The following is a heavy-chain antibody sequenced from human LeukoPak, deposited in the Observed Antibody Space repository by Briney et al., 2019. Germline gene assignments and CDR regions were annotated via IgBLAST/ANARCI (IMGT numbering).Heavy chain of an antibody. V-gene: IGHV3-9*01. CDR1: GFTFDDYA. CDR3: AKDRSSSWYFFVVDP. D-gene: IGHD6-13*01. J-gene: IGHJ5*02. CDR2: ISWNSGSI. Sequence: PGRSLRLSCAASGFTFDDYAMHWVRQAPGKGLEWVSGISWNSGSIGYADSVKGQFTISRDNAKNSLYLQMNSLRAEDTALYYCAKDRSSSWYFFVVDPWGQGTLVTVSS.